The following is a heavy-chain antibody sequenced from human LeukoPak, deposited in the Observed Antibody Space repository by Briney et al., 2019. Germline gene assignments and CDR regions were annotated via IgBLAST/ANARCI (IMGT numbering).Heavy chain of an antibody. CDR2: IYYSGST. D-gene: IGHD4-17*01. CDR1: AGSISSSSYY. CDR3: ARVFPSSYGDYPL. J-gene: IGHJ4*02. V-gene: IGHV4-39*07. Sequence: SATLPLTCTVSAGSISSSSYYWGWIRHPAGQALHRIGSIYYSGSTYYNPSLKSRVTISVDTSKNQFSLKLSSVTAADTAVYYCARVFPSSYGDYPLWGQGTLVTVSS.